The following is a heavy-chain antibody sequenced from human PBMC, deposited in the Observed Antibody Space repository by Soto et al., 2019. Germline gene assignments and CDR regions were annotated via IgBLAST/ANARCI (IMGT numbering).Heavy chain of an antibody. CDR3: PRPRGAFPGGYLEF. CDR2: IWYDVSNK. J-gene: IGHJ4*02. V-gene: IGHV3-33*01. Sequence: QVQLVESGGGVVQPGRSLRLSYAASGFIFSNYGMQWLRQAPGKGLEWVAVIWYDVSNKYYTDSVKGRYTISNDNSKNTLYLQMNSLRAADTAVYYGPRPRGAFPGGYLEFWGKGILVAFSA. CDR1: GFIFSNYG.